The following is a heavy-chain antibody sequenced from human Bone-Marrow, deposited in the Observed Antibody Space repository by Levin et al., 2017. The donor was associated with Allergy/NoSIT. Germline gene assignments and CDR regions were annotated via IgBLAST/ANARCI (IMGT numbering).Heavy chain of an antibody. V-gene: IGHV3-30-3*01. CDR1: GFTFSSYS. J-gene: IGHJ4*02. D-gene: IGHD2-8*02. CDR2: ISYDGGNE. CDR3: GRGDLVLAVYADY. Sequence: GESLKISCTASGFTFSSYSLHWVRQAPGKGLEWVALISYDGGNENYADSVKGRFTISRDNYKNTLYLQMNSLRPEDTAVYFGGRGDLVLAVYADYWGQGTLVTVAS.